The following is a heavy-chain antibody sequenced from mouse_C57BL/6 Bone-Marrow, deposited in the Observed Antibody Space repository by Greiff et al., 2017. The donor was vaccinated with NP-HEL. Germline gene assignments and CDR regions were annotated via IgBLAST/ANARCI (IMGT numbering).Heavy chain of an antibody. D-gene: IGHD2-12*01. CDR1: GYTFTSYW. V-gene: IGHV1-59*01. J-gene: IGHJ4*01. Sequence: VKLQQPGAELVRPGTSVKLSCKASGYTFTSYWMHWVKQRPGQGLEWIGVIDPSDSYTNYNQKFKGKATLTVDTSSSTAYMQLSSLTSEDSAVYYCVTTGYYYAMDYWGQGTSVTVSS. CDR3: VTTGYYYAMDY. CDR2: IDPSDSYT.